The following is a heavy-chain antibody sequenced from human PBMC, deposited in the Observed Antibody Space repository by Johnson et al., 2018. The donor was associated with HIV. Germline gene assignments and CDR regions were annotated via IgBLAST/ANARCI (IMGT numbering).Heavy chain of an antibody. Sequence: EVQLVESGGGVVQPGGSLRLSCAASRLTFDNYWMSWVRQAPGKGLEFVSYISSSGSTIYYADSVKGRFTISRDNSKNTLYLQMNSLRAEDTAVYYCAKAVTGEGALEIWGQGTMVTVSS. D-gene: IGHD7-27*01. CDR2: ISSSGSTI. CDR3: AKAVTGEGALEI. J-gene: IGHJ3*02. CDR1: RLTFDNYW. V-gene: IGHV3-48*01.